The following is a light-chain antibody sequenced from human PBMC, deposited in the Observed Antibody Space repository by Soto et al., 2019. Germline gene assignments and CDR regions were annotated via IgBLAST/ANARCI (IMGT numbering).Light chain of an antibody. Sequence: QSALTQPRSVSGSPGQSVTMSCTGTRGDVGGYDYVSWYQQHPGKAPKLMIFDVTKRPSGVPDRFSGSKSGNTAFLTISGLQAEDEADYYCCSYAGSYTFYVFGAGTKVTVL. CDR3: CSYAGSYTFYV. J-gene: IGLJ1*01. CDR2: DVT. V-gene: IGLV2-11*01. CDR1: RGDVGGYDY.